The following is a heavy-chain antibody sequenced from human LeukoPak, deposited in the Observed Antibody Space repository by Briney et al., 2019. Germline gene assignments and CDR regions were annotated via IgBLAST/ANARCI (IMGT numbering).Heavy chain of an antibody. CDR3: AKEARYSSSGSGYFDY. V-gene: IGHV3-7*03. CDR1: GFTFSSYW. D-gene: IGHD6-13*01. Sequence: PGGSLRLSCAASGFTFSSYWMSWVRQAPGKGLEWVANIKQDGSEKYYADSVKGRFTISRDNAKNSLYLQMNSLRAEDTALYYCAKEARYSSSGSGYFDYWGQGTLVTVSS. J-gene: IGHJ4*02. CDR2: IKQDGSEK.